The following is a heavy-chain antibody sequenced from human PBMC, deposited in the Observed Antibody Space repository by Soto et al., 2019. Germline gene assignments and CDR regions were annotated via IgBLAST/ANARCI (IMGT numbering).Heavy chain of an antibody. V-gene: IGHV6-1*01. D-gene: IGHD6-13*01. CDR2: TFYRSKWYN. CDR3: ARVAAEGGYYYYGMDV. CDR1: GDSVSSNSAA. Sequence: SQTLSPTCPISGDSVSSNSAAWNWIRQSPSRGLEWLGRTFYRSKWYNDYAVSVKSRITINPDTSKNQFSLQLNSVTPEDTAVYYCARVAAEGGYYYYGMDVCGTGTTVTVSS. J-gene: IGHJ6*04.